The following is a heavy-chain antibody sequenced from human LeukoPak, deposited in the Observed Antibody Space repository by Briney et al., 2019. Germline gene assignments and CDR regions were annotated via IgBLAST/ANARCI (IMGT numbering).Heavy chain of an antibody. CDR1: GGSISSYY. D-gene: IGHD6-19*01. CDR2: IYYSGST. V-gene: IGHV4-59*01. J-gene: IGHJ4*02. Sequence: PSETLSLTCTVSGGSISSYYWSWIRQPPGKGLERIGYIYYSGSTNYNPSLKSRVTISVDTSKNQFSLKLSSVTAADTAVYYCARGRRYSSGWPHFDYWGQGTLVTVSS. CDR3: ARGRRYSSGWPHFDY.